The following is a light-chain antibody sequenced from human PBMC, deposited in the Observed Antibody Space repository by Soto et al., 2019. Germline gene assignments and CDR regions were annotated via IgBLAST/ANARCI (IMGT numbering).Light chain of an antibody. CDR2: GAS. CDR3: QQYNNWPRT. CDR1: QSVSSY. V-gene: IGKV3-15*01. Sequence: IEVTVSPSTLSVYIGDRATLSCRASQSVSSYLAWYHQKPGQAPRLLIYGASTRATGIPARFSGSGSGTEFTLTINSLQSEDFAVYYCQQYNNWPRTFGQGTKVAIK. J-gene: IGKJ1*01.